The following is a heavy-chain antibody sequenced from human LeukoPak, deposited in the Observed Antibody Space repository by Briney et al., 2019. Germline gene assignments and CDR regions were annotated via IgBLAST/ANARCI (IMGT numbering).Heavy chain of an antibody. CDR1: GFTFSSYA. CDR3: ARDLGYDYYDSSGYENWFDP. CDR2: ISGSGGST. D-gene: IGHD3-22*01. V-gene: IGHV3-23*01. Sequence: GGSLRLSCAAPGFTFSSYAMSWVRQAPGKGLEWVSAISGSGGSTYYADSVKGRFTISRDNSKNTLYLQMNSLRAEDTAVYYCARDLGYDYYDSSGYENWFDPWGQGTLVTVSS. J-gene: IGHJ5*02.